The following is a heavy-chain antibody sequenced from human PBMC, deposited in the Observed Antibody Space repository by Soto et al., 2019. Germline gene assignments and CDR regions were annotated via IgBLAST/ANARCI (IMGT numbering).Heavy chain of an antibody. CDR1: GGTFSSDA. CDR2: IIPMFDTP. V-gene: IGHV1-69*13. Sequence: ASVKVSCKASGGTFSSDAFSWVRQAPGQGLEWMGGIIPMFDTPIYAQKFQDRVTITADESTSTAYMELRSLRSDDTAVYYCARDWAAAGPFDYWGQGTLVTVSS. CDR3: ARDWAAAGPFDY. J-gene: IGHJ4*02. D-gene: IGHD6-13*01.